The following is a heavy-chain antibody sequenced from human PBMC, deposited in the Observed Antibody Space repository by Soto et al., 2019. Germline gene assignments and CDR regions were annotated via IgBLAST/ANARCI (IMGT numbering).Heavy chain of an antibody. CDR1: GASIRSSISY. D-gene: IGHD3-10*01. J-gene: IGHJ4*02. CDR3: ARQRIEDVWRGFDF. CDR2: VYYSGLT. V-gene: IGHV4-39*01. Sequence: PDTLSLTCSVSGASIRSSISYWVWIRQSPGKGLDWIGSVYYSGLTHYNPSFRGRVAIFVDTSKNQFSVRLNSVTAADTAVYYCARQRIEDVWRGFDFWGQRSPVTVSS.